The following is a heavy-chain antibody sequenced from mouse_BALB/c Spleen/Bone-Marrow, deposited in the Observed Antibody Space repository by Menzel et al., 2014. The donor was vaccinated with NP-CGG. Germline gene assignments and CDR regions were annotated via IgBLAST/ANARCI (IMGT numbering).Heavy chain of an antibody. CDR2: INPYNGGT. CDR1: GYSFTGYT. CDR3: ARDYGPNFDY. J-gene: IGHJ2*01. V-gene: IGHV1-18*01. D-gene: IGHD1-2*01. Sequence: EVELLESGPELVKPGASMKISCKASGYSFTGYTMNWVKQSHGKNLEGIGLINPYNGGTSYNQKFKGKATLTVDKSSSTAYMELLSLTSEDSAVYYCARDYGPNFDYWGQGTTLTVSS.